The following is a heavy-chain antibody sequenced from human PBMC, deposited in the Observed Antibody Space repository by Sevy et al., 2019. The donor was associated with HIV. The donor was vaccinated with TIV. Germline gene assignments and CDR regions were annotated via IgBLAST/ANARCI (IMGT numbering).Heavy chain of an antibody. CDR3: AKRSGYYDSSCYLGRYFDY. J-gene: IGHJ4*02. V-gene: IGHV3-23*01. Sequence: GGSLRLSCAASGFTFSSYAMSWVRQAPGKGLEWVSAISGSGGSTYYADSVKGRFNISRDNSKNTLYLQMNSLRAEDTAVYYCAKRSGYYDSSCYLGRYFDYWGQGTLVTVSS. CDR1: GFTFSSYA. CDR2: ISGSGGST. D-gene: IGHD3-22*01.